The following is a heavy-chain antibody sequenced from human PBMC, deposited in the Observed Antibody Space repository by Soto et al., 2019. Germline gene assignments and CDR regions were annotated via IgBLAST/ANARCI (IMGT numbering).Heavy chain of an antibody. D-gene: IGHD1-26*01. J-gene: IGHJ4*02. CDR1: GDSITTDGYS. Sequence: TVSLTCNVSGDSITTDGYSWSWIRQPPGKGLEWIGYIYHTGTAYYNPSLKSRVTLSVDRSKNQFSLSLSSMTAADTAVYYCPSEAWERNFAFRGQGTLVT. CDR2: IYHTGTA. V-gene: IGHV4-30-2*01. CDR3: PSEAWERNFAF.